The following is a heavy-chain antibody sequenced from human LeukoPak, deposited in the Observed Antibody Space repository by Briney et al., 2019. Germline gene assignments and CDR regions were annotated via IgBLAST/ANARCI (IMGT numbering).Heavy chain of an antibody. D-gene: IGHD1-20*01. J-gene: IGHJ4*02. V-gene: IGHV3-23*01. CDR3: AKGHTTSDHNWLY. CDR1: GFTFSSYA. CDR2: ISGSGGNT. Sequence: GGSLRLSCAASGFTFSSYAMSWVRQAPGKGLEWVSAISGSGGNTYYADSVKGRFTISRDNSKNTLYLQMSSLRAEDTAVYYCAKGHTTSDHNWLYWGQGTLVTVSS.